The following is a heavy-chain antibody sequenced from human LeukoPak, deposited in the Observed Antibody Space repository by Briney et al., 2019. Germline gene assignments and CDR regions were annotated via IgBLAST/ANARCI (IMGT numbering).Heavy chain of an antibody. J-gene: IGHJ4*02. CDR1: GGSISSSSYY. CDR2: IYYSGST. CDR3: ARERNSGSGSYFDY. D-gene: IGHD3-10*01. Sequence: SETLSLTCTVSGGSISSSSYYWGWIRQPPGKGPEWIGSIYYSGSTYYNPSLKSRVTISVDTSKNQFSLKLSSVTAADTAVYYCARERNSGSGSYFDYWGQGTLVTVSS. V-gene: IGHV4-39*07.